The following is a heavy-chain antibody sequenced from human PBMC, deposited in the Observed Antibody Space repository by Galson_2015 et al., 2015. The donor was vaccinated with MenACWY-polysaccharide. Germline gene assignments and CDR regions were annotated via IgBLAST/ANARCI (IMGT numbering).Heavy chain of an antibody. J-gene: IGHJ6*03. CDR1: GYTFTSYG. D-gene: IGHD2-2*01. CDR3: ARGDGIGVVTAADLPHDYMDV. Sequence: SVKVSCKASGYTFTSYGINWVRQATGQGLEWMGWMNPNSGNTGYAQKFQGRVTMTRDTSISTAYMELSSLRSEDTAVYYCARGDGIGVVTAADLPHDYMDVSGKGPTVAVS. CDR2: MNPNSGNT. V-gene: IGHV1-8*01.